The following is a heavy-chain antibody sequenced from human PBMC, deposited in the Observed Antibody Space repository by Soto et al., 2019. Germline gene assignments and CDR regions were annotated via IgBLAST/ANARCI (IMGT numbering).Heavy chain of an antibody. D-gene: IGHD2-21*01. Sequence: EVQLLQSGAQVKKPGESLKISCKGSGFSISSYWLGWVRQMPGKGLEWMGIIFPGDPDVRYNPSFQGQVTISADTSINTAYLQWTSLKASDTAMYYCARSIVSGLMFPLGLDVWGQGTTVTVSS. CDR2: IFPGDPDV. CDR3: ARSIVSGLMFPLGLDV. J-gene: IGHJ6*02. CDR1: GFSISSYW. V-gene: IGHV5-51*01.